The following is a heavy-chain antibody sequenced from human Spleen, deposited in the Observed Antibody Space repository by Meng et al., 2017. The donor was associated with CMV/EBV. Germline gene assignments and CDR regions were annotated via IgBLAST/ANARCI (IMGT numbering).Heavy chain of an antibody. V-gene: IGHV3-11*01. J-gene: IGHJ4*02. D-gene: IGHD2-15*01. CDR3: ACYANRRGIPFYYFDY. Sequence: SLKISWAASGFTFSDCYMSWNRQTPGKRLKWISYITSTNREVYIPSSGRTTYYADSMKARFTISRDDANNTLFLQMHGLTAEDTAVCYRACYANRRGIPFYYFDYWGQGGPVTVSS. CDR2: ITSTNREVYIPSSGRTT. CDR1: GFTFSDCY.